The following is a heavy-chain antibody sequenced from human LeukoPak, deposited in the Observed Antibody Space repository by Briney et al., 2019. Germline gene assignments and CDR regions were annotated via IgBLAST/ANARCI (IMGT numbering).Heavy chain of an antibody. CDR1: GLTFSSYW. Sequence: GGSLRLSCAASGLTFSSYWMTWGRQAPGKGLEWVANIKHGGREEYYVDTVKARFTISRDNAKNSLYLQMNSLRVKDTAVYYCARSRGWRHPFDYWGQGTLVTVSS. CDR3: ARSRGWRHPFDY. J-gene: IGHJ4*02. V-gene: IGHV3-7*01. D-gene: IGHD3-3*01. CDR2: IKHGGREE.